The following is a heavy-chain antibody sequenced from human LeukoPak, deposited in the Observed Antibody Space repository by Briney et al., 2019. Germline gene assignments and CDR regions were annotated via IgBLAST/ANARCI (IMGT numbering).Heavy chain of an antibody. V-gene: IGHV4-39*07. J-gene: IGHJ5*02. CDR1: GGSISSSSYY. Sequence: SGTLSPACTVSGGSISSSSYYWGWIRQPPGKGLEWIGSISYSGSTYYNPSLKSRVTISVDTSKNQFSLKLSSVTAADTAVYYCARSKAHLSTSWYGTWFDPWGQGTLVTVSS. CDR2: ISYSGST. D-gene: IGHD2-2*01. CDR3: ARSKAHLSTSWYGTWFDP.